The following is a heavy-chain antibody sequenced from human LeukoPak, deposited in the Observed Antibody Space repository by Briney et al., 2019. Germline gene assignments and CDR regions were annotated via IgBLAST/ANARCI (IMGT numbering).Heavy chain of an antibody. V-gene: IGHV3-11*01. J-gene: IGHJ6*02. CDR1: GFTFSDYY. CDR2: ISSSGSTI. CDR3: ARDLRIAAAGNFYYYYGMDV. Sequence: GGSLRLSCAASGFTFSDYYMSWIRQAPGRGLEWVSYISSSGSTIYYADSVKGRFTISRDNAKNSLYLQMNSLRAEDTAVYYCARDLRIAAAGNFYYYYGMDVWGQGTTVTVSS. D-gene: IGHD6-13*01.